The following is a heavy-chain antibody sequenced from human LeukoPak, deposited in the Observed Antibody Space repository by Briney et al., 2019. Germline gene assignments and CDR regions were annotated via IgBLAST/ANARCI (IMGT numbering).Heavy chain of an antibody. CDR2: IKRKTDGGTT. J-gene: IGHJ3*02. Sequence: GGSLRLSCAASGFIFSDSAMHWVRQASGKGLEWVGRIKRKTDGGTTDYAAPVKGRFTISRDDSKNTLYLQMNSLKTEDTAVYYCTTGQGTHDAFDIWGQGTMVTVSS. CDR3: TTGQGTHDAFDI. V-gene: IGHV3-15*01. D-gene: IGHD1-1*01. CDR1: GFIFSDSA.